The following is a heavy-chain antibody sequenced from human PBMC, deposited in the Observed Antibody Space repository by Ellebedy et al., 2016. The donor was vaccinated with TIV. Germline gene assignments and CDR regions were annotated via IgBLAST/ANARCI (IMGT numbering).Heavy chain of an antibody. CDR1: GGSFSGYY. CDR3: ARGNTDPYSSGWSASPNWFDP. V-gene: IGHV4-34*01. J-gene: IGHJ5*02. CDR2: INHSGST. Sequence: SETLSLTCAAYGGSFSGYYWSWIRQPPGKGLEWIGEINHSGSTNYNPSLKSRVTISVDTSKNQFSLKLSYVTAADTAVYYCARGNTDPYSSGWSASPNWFDPWGQGTLVTVSS. D-gene: IGHD6-19*01.